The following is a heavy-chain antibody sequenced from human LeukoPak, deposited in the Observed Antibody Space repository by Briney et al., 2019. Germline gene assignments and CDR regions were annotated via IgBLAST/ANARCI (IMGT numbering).Heavy chain of an antibody. V-gene: IGHV4-34*01. CDR1: GGSFSGYH. Sequence: SETLSLTCAVYGGSFSGYHWSWIPQPPGKGLEWIGEINHSGSTNYNPSLKSRVTISVDTSKNQFSLKLSSVTAADTAVYYCAMLNVVPAATNFDYWGQGTLVTVSS. CDR3: AMLNVVPAATNFDY. CDR2: INHSGST. J-gene: IGHJ4*02. D-gene: IGHD2-2*01.